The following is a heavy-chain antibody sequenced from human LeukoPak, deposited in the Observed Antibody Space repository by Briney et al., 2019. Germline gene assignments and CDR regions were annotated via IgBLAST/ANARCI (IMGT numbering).Heavy chain of an antibody. Sequence: PGRSLRLSCVASGFTFSSYGMHWGRQPPGKGLDWLAVISHDGNNKYYADSVRGRFTLSRDNSKNTLYLQVNSLRTEDTAVYYCAKSGLSSGWYPFDNWGQGALVTVSS. CDR1: GFTFSSYG. CDR3: AKSGLSSGWYPFDN. J-gene: IGHJ4*02. V-gene: IGHV3-30*18. D-gene: IGHD6-19*01. CDR2: ISHDGNNK.